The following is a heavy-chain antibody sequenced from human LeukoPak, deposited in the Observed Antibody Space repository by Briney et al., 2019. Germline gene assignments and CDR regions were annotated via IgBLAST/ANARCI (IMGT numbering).Heavy chain of an antibody. V-gene: IGHV4-38-2*01. CDR3: AHWATTYFDY. CDR2: IYHSGST. D-gene: IGHD5-12*01. Sequence: SETLSLTCAVSGYSISSGYYWGWIRPPPGKGLEWIGSIYHSGSTYYNPSLKSRVTISVDTSKNQFSLKPSSVTAADTAVYYCAHWATTYFDYWGQGTLVTVSS. J-gene: IGHJ4*02. CDR1: GYSISSGYY.